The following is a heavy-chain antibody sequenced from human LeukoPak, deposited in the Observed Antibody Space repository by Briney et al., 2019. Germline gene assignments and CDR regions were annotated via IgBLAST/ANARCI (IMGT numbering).Heavy chain of an antibody. CDR1: GFTVSSNY. CDR2: IYSGGST. D-gene: IGHD3-10*01. J-gene: IGHJ6*02. CDR3: ARDEIITMVRGVTNYYYYYGMDV. V-gene: IGHV3-66*01. Sequence: GGSLRLSCAASGFTVSSNYMSWVRQAPGKGLEWVSVIYSGGSTYYAASVKGRFTISRDNSKNTLYLQMNSLRAEDTAVYYCARDEIITMVRGVTNYYYYYGMDVWGQGTTVTVSS.